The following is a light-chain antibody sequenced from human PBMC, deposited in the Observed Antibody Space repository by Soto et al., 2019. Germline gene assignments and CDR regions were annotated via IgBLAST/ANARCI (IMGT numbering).Light chain of an antibody. CDR2: WAS. V-gene: IGKV4-1*01. J-gene: IGKJ1*01. Sequence: DIVMTQSPDSLAVSLGERATINCKSSQSVLYSSNNKNYLAWYQQKPGQPPKLLIYWASTREAGVPDQFSGSGSGTYFTLSISSLQAEDVAVYYCQEYYSSPWTFGQGTKVESK. CDR1: QSVLYSSNNKNY. CDR3: QEYYSSPWT.